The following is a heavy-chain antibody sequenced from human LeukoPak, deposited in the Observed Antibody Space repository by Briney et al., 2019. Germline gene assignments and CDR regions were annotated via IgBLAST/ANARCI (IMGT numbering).Heavy chain of an antibody. Sequence: GGSLRLSCAASGFTFSSYGMHWVRQAPGEGLEWVAVIWYDGSNKYYADSVKGRFTISRDNSKNTLYLQMNSLRTEDTAVYYCARDRTYIGTGYDAFDIWGQGTMVTVSS. CDR1: GFTFSSYG. V-gene: IGHV3-33*01. J-gene: IGHJ3*02. CDR2: IWYDGSNK. CDR3: ARDRTYIGTGYDAFDI. D-gene: IGHD1-14*01.